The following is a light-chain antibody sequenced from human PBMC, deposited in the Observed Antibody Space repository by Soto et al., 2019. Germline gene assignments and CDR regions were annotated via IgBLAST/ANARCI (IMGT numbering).Light chain of an antibody. Sequence: DIQMTQSPSSLSASVGDRVTITCQASQDISNYLNWYQQKPGKVPKLLIYDASNLETGVPSRFSGSGSGTDFTFTISSLQPDDFATYYCQHYNSYSEAFGQGTKVDI. CDR3: QHYNSYSEA. V-gene: IGKV1-33*01. CDR1: QDISNY. J-gene: IGKJ1*01. CDR2: DAS.